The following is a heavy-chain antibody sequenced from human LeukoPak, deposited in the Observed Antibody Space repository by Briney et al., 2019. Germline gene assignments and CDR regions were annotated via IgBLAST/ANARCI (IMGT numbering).Heavy chain of an antibody. Sequence: PGGSLRLSCAASGFTFSSYAMLWVRQAPGKGLEWVAVISYDGSNKYYADSVKGRFTISRDNSKNTLYLQMNSLRAEDTAVYYCARGSVIVWIVVVPAALDYWGQGTLVTVSS. CDR1: GFTFSSYA. J-gene: IGHJ4*02. D-gene: IGHD2-2*01. CDR2: ISYDGSNK. V-gene: IGHV3-30*04. CDR3: ARGSVIVWIVVVPAALDY.